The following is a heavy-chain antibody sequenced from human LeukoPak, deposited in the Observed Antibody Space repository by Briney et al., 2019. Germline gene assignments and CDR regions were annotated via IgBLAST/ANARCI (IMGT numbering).Heavy chain of an antibody. Sequence: PGGSLRLSCAASGFTFSDYYMFWIRQAPGKGLGWISYISFSGTTIYYADSVKGRFTISRDNAKNSLYLQMSSLRSEDTAVYYCARSIAAAGPFDYWGQGTLVTVSS. CDR3: ARSIAAAGPFDY. CDR1: GFTFSDYY. J-gene: IGHJ4*02. V-gene: IGHV3-11*01. D-gene: IGHD6-13*01. CDR2: ISFSGTTI.